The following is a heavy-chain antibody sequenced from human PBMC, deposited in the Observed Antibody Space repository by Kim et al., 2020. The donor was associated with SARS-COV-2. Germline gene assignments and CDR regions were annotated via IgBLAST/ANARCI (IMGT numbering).Heavy chain of an antibody. CDR1: GGSISSGGYY. CDR3: ARGLDSSGAYLDY. CDR2: IYYSGST. Sequence: SETLSLTCTVSGGSISSGGYYWSWIRQHPGKGLEWIGYIYYSGSTYYNPSLKSRVTISVDTSKNQISLKLSSVTATDTAVYYCARGLDSSGAYLDYWGQGTLVTVSS. D-gene: IGHD3-22*01. V-gene: IGHV4-31*03. J-gene: IGHJ4*02.